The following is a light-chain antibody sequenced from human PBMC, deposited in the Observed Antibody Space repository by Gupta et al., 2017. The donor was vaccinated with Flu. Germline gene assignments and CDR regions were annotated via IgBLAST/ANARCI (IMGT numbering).Light chain of an antibody. V-gene: IGKV1-5*03. CDR3: QHYHSYPLT. J-gene: IGKJ4*01. Sequence: DTQMTQSPSTMSAFVGDRVTITCRASQNICSWLAWYQEKPGTAPKLLIYGASSLEGGVPSRFSGSGSGTEFTLTISSLQPDDFATYYCQHYHSYPLTFGGGTKVEIK. CDR1: QNICSW. CDR2: GAS.